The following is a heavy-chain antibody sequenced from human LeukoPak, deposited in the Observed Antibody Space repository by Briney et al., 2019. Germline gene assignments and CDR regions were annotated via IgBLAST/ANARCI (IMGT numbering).Heavy chain of an antibody. CDR2: INPNSGNT. D-gene: IGHD1-26*01. J-gene: IGHJ4*02. CDR1: GYTFTSYD. Sequence: ASVKVSCKASGYTFTSYDINWVRQATGQRLEWMGWINPNSGNTGYAQKFQGRVTMTRSASINTAYMELSSLTSDDTAVYYCARSSVGARRRIDYWGQGTLVTVSS. V-gene: IGHV1-8*01. CDR3: ARSSVGARRRIDY.